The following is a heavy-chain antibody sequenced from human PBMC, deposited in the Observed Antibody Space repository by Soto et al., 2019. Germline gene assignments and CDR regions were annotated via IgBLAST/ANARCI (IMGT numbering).Heavy chain of an antibody. CDR1: GFSLSTSGVG. Sequence: QITLKESGPTLVKPTQTLTLTCTFSGFSLSTSGVGVGWIRQPPGKALEWLALIYWDDEKRYSPSLKSRLTITKDTSKNQVVLTMTNMDPVDTATYYCAHDANTATPMVKTYYFDYWGQGTLVTVSS. J-gene: IGHJ4*02. V-gene: IGHV2-5*02. CDR2: IYWDDEK. D-gene: IGHD5-18*01. CDR3: AHDANTATPMVKTYYFDY.